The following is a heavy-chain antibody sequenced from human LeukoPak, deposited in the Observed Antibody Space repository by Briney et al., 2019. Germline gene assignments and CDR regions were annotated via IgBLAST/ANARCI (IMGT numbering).Heavy chain of an antibody. V-gene: IGHV3-23*01. D-gene: IGHD6-19*01. CDR3: AKDHLPGIVVADRDY. J-gene: IGHJ4*02. Sequence: GGSLRLSCAASGFTFSSYAMNWVRQAPGKGLEWVSAISGSGGTTYYADSVKGRFTISRDNSKNTLYLQINSLRAEDTAVYYCAKDHLPGIVVADRDYWGQGTLVTVSS. CDR1: GFTFSSYA. CDR2: ISGSGGTT.